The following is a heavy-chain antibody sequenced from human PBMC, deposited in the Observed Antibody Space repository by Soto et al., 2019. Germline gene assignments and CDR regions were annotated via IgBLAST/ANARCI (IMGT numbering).Heavy chain of an antibody. J-gene: IGHJ5*02. CDR2: TYYRSKWYN. CDR1: GDSVSSNSAA. D-gene: IGHD3-22*01. CDR3: ARGGYYDSSGYPTGVNWFDP. Sequence: KQSQTLSLTCAISGDSVSSNSAAWNWIRQSPSRGLEWLGRTYYRSKWYNDYAVSVKSRITINPDTSKNQFSLQLNSVTPEDTAVYYCARGGYYDSSGYPTGVNWFDPWGQGTLVTVSS. V-gene: IGHV6-1*01.